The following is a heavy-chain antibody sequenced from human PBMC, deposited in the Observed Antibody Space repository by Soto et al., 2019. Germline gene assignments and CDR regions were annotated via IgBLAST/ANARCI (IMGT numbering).Heavy chain of an antibody. CDR2: IYWDNDK. J-gene: IGHJ4*02. Sequence: QITLKESGPTLVKPTQTLTLTCSFSGFSLSTTGVGVGWIRQSPGKALERLAIIYWDNDKRYSLSLKSRVTITKDTSKNQVVLTVTNMDPVDTGTYYCARSLWFGELHWGQGALVTVSS. CDR3: ARSLWFGELH. V-gene: IGHV2-5*02. D-gene: IGHD3-10*01. CDR1: GFSLSTTGVG.